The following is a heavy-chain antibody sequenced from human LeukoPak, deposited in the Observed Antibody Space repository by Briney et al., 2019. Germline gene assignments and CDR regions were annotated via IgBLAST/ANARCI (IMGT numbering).Heavy chain of an antibody. D-gene: IGHD3/OR15-3a*01. CDR2: VSPAGDIT. CDR1: EFHFSTHG. V-gene: IGHV3-23*01. CDR3: VRDLDWGAFDV. Sequence: PGGSLRLSCAASEFHFSTHGMNWVRQAPGKGLEWVSGVSPAGDITYYADSVMGRFTSSRDNRKSTVALQMNSLRADDTALSYCVRDLDWGAFDVWGQGTMVTVSS. J-gene: IGHJ3*01.